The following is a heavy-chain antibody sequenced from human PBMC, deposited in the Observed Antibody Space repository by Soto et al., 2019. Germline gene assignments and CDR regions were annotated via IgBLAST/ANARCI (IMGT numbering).Heavy chain of an antibody. CDR3: ARDSDWQQLVYYFDY. Sequence: GGSLRLSCAASGFTFSSYGMHWVRQAPGKGLEWVAVIWYDGSNKYYADSVKGRFTISRDNSKNTLYLQMNSLRAEDTAVYYCARDSDWQQLVYYFDYWGQGTLVTVSS. V-gene: IGHV3-33*01. CDR1: GFTFSSYG. D-gene: IGHD6-13*01. J-gene: IGHJ4*02. CDR2: IWYDGSNK.